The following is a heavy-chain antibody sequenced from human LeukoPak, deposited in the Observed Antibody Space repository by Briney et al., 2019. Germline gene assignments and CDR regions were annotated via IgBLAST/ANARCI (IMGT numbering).Heavy chain of an antibody. Sequence: TSETLSLTCTVSGGSISSSSYYWGWIRQPPGKGLEWIGSIYYSGSTYYNPSLKSRVTISVDTSKNQFSLKLSSVTAADTAVYYCARHEVMRSEPYFDYWGQGTLVTVSS. CDR1: GGSISSSSYY. CDR3: ARHEVMRSEPYFDY. D-gene: IGHD2-21*01. V-gene: IGHV4-39*01. J-gene: IGHJ4*02. CDR2: IYYSGST.